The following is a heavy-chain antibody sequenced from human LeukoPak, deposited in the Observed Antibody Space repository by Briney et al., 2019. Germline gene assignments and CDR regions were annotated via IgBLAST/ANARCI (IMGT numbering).Heavy chain of an antibody. V-gene: IGHV3-21*01. Sequence: PGGSLRLSCATSGFTFSNYNMNWVRQAPGKGLEWVSSISSSSSYIYYADSVKGRFTISRDNAKNSLYLQMNSLRAEDTAVYYCARDSREDDYYDSWGQGTLVTVSS. CDR3: ARDSREDDYYDS. CDR2: ISSSSSYI. J-gene: IGHJ4*02. D-gene: IGHD3-22*01. CDR1: GFTFSNYN.